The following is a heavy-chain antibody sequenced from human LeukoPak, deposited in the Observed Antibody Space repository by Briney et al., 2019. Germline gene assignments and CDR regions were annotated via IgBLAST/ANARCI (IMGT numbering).Heavy chain of an antibody. J-gene: IGHJ4*02. D-gene: IGHD3-16*02. CDR1: GFTFSSYG. CDR2: ISYDGSNK. CDR3: AKVLLRLGELSPFDY. Sequence: GGSLRLSCAASGFTFSSYGMHWVRQAPGKGLEWVAVISYDGSNKYSADSVKGRFTISRDNSKNTLYLQMNSLRAEDTAVYYCAKVLLRLGELSPFDYWGQGTLVTVSS. V-gene: IGHV3-30*18.